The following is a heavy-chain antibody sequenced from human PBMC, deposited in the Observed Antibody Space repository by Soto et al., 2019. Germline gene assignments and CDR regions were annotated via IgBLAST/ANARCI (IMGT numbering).Heavy chain of an antibody. CDR3: ARRLDYYDNSAFGY. V-gene: IGHV4-34*01. D-gene: IGHD3-22*01. J-gene: IGHJ4*02. CDR2: MYQSGST. CDR1: GGSFSGYY. Sequence: SETLSLTCAVYGGSFSGYYWSWIRQPPGKGLEWIGVMYQSGSTYYNPSLKSRVTISVDTPKNQFSLKLSSVTVADTAVYYCARRLDYYDNSAFGYWGRGTLVTVSS.